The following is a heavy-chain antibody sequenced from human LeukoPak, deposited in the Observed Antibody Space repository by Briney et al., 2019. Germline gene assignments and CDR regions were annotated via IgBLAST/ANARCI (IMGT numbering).Heavy chain of an antibody. CDR1: GFTFSSYS. CDR3: ARDGYYGSGSYSYYYGMDV. D-gene: IGHD3-10*01. CDR2: ISSSRSYI. J-gene: IGHJ6*04. Sequence: GGSLRLSCAASGFTFSSYSMNWVRQASGKGLEWVSSISSSRSYIYYADSVKGRFTISRDNAKNSLYLQMNSLRAEDTAVYYCARDGYYGSGSYSYYYGMDVWGKGTTVTVSS. V-gene: IGHV3-21*01.